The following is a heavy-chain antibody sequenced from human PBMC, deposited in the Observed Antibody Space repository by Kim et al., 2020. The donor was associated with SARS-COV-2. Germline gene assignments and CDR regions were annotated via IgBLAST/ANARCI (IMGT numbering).Heavy chain of an antibody. CDR3: AREGSVVAPSDYYYGMDV. J-gene: IGHJ6*02. D-gene: IGHD2-15*01. Sequence: GGSLRLSCAASGFTFSSFEMNWVRQAPGKGLEWVSYLSRSGSTKYYADSVKGRFTISRDNAKTSLYLQMNNLRAEDTAVYYCAREGSVVAPSDYYYGMDVWGQGTTVTVSS. V-gene: IGHV3-48*03. CDR1: GFTFSSFE. CDR2: LSRSGSTK.